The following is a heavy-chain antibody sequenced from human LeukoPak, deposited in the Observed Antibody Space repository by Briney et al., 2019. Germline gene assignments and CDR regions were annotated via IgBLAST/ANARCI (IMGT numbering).Heavy chain of an antibody. D-gene: IGHD2-8*01. CDR1: GFTFSGYG. Sequence: HPGGSLRLSCAASGFTFSGYGMHWVRQAPGKGLEWVAVISYDGSNKYYADSVKGRFTISRDNSKNTLYLQMNSLRAEDTAVYYCARDNGPYDYWGQGTLVTVSS. CDR3: ARDNGPYDY. V-gene: IGHV3-30*03. CDR2: ISYDGSNK. J-gene: IGHJ4*02.